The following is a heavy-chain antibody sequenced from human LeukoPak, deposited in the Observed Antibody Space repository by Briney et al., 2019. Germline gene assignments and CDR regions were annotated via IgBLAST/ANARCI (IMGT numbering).Heavy chain of an antibody. Sequence: GGPLRLSCAASGFTFSSYAMHWVRQAPGKGLEWVAVISYDGSNKYYADSVKGRFTISRDNSKNTLYLQMNSLRAEDTAVYYCARVSLGGSYSDSWGQGTLVTVSS. CDR1: GFTFSSYA. CDR2: ISYDGSNK. D-gene: IGHD1-26*01. CDR3: ARVSLGGSYSDS. V-gene: IGHV3-30-3*01. J-gene: IGHJ4*02.